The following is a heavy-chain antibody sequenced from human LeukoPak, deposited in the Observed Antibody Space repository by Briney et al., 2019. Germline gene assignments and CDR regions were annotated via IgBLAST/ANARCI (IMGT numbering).Heavy chain of an antibody. CDR3: ARDPMYYYDSSGYYKTTDY. Sequence: GASVKVSCKASGYTFTSYGISWVRQAPGQGLEWMGWISACNGNTNYAQKLQGRVTMTTDTSTSTAYMELRSLRSDDTAVYYCARDPMYYYDSSGYYKTTDYWGQGTLVTVSS. J-gene: IGHJ4*02. CDR2: ISACNGNT. CDR1: GYTFTSYG. D-gene: IGHD3-22*01. V-gene: IGHV1-18*01.